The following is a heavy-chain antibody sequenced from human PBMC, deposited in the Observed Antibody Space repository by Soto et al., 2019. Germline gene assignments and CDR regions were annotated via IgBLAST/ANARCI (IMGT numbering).Heavy chain of an antibody. V-gene: IGHV3-33*01. D-gene: IGHD2-2*01. J-gene: IGHJ6*02. CDR3: ARDRFVLVPAAMSYYYGMDV. CDR1: GFTFSSYG. Sequence: QVQLVESGGGVVQPGRSLRLSCAASGFTFSSYGMHWVRQAPGKGLEWVAVIWYDGSNKYYADSVKGRFTISRDNSKNTLHLQMNSLRAEDTAVYYCARDRFVLVPAAMSYYYGMDVWGQGTTVTVSS. CDR2: IWYDGSNK.